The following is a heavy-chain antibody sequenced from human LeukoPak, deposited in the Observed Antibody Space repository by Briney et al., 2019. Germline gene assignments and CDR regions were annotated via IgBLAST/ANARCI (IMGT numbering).Heavy chain of an antibody. V-gene: IGHV3-7*03. CDR1: GFTFSSYW. J-gene: IGHJ5*02. Sequence: TGGSLRLSCAVSGFTFSSYWMSWVRQAPGKGLEWVANIKEDGSEKYYVDSVKGRFTISRDNAKNSLYLQMNSLRAEDTAVFYCGRVEGYSSSWNWFDPWGQGTLVTVSS. CDR3: GRVEGYSSSWNWFDP. D-gene: IGHD6-13*01. CDR2: IKEDGSEK.